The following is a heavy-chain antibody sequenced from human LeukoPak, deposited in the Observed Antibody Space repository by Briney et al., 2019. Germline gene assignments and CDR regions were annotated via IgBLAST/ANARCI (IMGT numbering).Heavy chain of an antibody. V-gene: IGHV4-39*01. CDR3: ARRYEGSGYAYDY. Sequence: SETLSLTCTVSGVSITSYSHNYDWIRQPPGKGLEWIGGSHFGGAINYNPSLKSRVTIFVDTSKKQISLKLNSVTAADTAVYYCARRYEGSGYAYDYWGQGILVTVSS. CDR1: GVSITSYSHN. D-gene: IGHD3-22*01. J-gene: IGHJ4*02. CDR2: SHFGGAI.